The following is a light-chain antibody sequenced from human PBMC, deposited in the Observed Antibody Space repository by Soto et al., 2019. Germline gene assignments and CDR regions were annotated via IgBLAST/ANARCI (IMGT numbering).Light chain of an antibody. CDR1: QSVSNSF. J-gene: IGKJ5*01. CDR2: GAS. CDR3: QQYGSSLFT. Sequence: EIVLTQSPGTLSLSPGERATLSCRASQSVSNSFLAWYQQKPGQAPRLLIYGASSRATGIPDRFSGSGSETDFTITISRLEPEDFAVYYCQQYGSSLFTFGQGTRLEIK. V-gene: IGKV3-20*01.